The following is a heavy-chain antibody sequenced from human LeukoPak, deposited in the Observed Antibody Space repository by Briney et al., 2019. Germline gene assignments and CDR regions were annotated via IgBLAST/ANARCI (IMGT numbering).Heavy chain of an antibody. Sequence: ASVKVSCKASSYILTSYGISWVRQAPGQGLEWMGWISAYNGNTNYAQKLQGRVTMTTDTSTSTAYMELRSLRSDDKAVYYCARDDRTTVTTVWFDPWGQGTLVTVSS. CDR2: ISAYNGNT. V-gene: IGHV1-18*01. D-gene: IGHD4-17*01. J-gene: IGHJ5*02. CDR3: ARDDRTTVTTVWFDP. CDR1: SYILTSYG.